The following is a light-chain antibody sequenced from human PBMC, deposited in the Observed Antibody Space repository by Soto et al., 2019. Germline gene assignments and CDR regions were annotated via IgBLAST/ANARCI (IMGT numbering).Light chain of an antibody. Sequence: EIVLTQSPATLSLSPGERAALSCRASQGIGRFLAWYQQKPGQAPRHLIYDASNRATGIPARFSGSGSGTDVTLAINYHEPEDFAVYYCQQRGGWPLTFGGGTKVEIK. V-gene: IGKV3-11*01. CDR1: QGIGRF. CDR2: DAS. J-gene: IGKJ4*01. CDR3: QQRGGWPLT.